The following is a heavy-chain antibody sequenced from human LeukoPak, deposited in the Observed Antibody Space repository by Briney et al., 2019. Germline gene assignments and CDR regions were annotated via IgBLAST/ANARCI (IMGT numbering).Heavy chain of an antibody. CDR3: ARDLRYSSGWYGDLGY. V-gene: IGHV3-21*01. J-gene: IGHJ4*02. D-gene: IGHD6-19*01. CDR1: GFTFSSYS. Sequence: GGSLRLSCAASGFTFSSYSMNWVRQAPGKGLEWVSSISSSSSYIYYADSVKGRFTISRDNAKNSLYLQMNSLRAEDTAVYYCARDLRYSSGWYGDLGYWGQGTLVTVSS. CDR2: ISSSSSYI.